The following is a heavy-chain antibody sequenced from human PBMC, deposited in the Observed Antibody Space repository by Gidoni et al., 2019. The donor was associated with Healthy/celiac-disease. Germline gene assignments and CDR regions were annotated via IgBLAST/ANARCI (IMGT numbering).Heavy chain of an antibody. D-gene: IGHD3-3*01. CDR3: AKRIGGYDFWSGYSPFDQ. J-gene: IGHJ4*02. CDR2: IDGVGGSK. CDR1: GFTFSSYA. Sequence: EVQLLQSGGGLVQPGGSLTLSCAASGFTFSSYAVSWVRQAPGKGLEWVSSIDGVGGSKYYADSVRGRFTISRDNSKNTLYLQMNSLRAEDTAVYYCAKRIGGYDFWSGYSPFDQWGQGTLVTVSS. V-gene: IGHV3-23*01.